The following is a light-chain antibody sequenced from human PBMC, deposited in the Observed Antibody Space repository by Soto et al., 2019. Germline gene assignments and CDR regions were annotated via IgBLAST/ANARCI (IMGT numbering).Light chain of an antibody. Sequence: QSVLTQPASVSGSPGQSITISSTGTSSDVGGYNYVSWYQQHPGKAPKLMIYEVSSRPSGVSNRFSGSKSGNTASLTISGLQAEDEADYYCSSYTSSSTRVFGTGTKVTVL. V-gene: IGLV2-14*01. CDR2: EVS. CDR1: SSDVGGYNY. CDR3: SSYTSSSTRV. J-gene: IGLJ1*01.